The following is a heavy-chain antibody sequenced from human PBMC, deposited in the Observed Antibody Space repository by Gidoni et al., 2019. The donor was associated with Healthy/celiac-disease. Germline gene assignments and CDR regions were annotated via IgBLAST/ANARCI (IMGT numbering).Heavy chain of an antibody. J-gene: IGHJ4*02. CDR2: ISYDGSNK. CDR3: AKDRYSSGWTFDY. Sequence: QVQLVESGGGRVQPVRSLRLSCAASDVTFSGYGMHWVRQAPGKGLEWVAVISYDGSNKYYADSVKGRFTISRDNSKNTLYLQMNSLRAEDTAVYYCAKDRYSSGWTFDYWGQGTLVTVSS. V-gene: IGHV3-30*18. CDR1: DVTFSGYG. D-gene: IGHD6-19*01.